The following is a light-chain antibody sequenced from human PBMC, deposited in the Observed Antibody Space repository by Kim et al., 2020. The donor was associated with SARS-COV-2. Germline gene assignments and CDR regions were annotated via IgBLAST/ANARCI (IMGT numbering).Light chain of an antibody. CDR2: DAS. V-gene: IGKV3-11*01. J-gene: IGKJ2*01. CDR3: QQRSNWPRT. CDR1: PSVSSY. Sequence: SLSPGERPTLSCRASPSVSSYLAWYQHKPGQAPRLLIYDASNRATGVPARFSGSGSGTDFTLTISSLETEDFAVYYCQQRSNWPRTFGQGTKLEI.